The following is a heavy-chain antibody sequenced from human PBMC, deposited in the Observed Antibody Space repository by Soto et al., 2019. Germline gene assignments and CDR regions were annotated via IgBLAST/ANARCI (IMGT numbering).Heavy chain of an antibody. Sequence: GGSLRLSCAASGFTFSSYAMSWVRQAPGKGLEWVSAISGSGGSTYYADSVKGRFTISRDNSKNTLYLQMNSLRAEDKAVYYCAKDDRGSYGWHFDYWGQGTLVTVSS. J-gene: IGHJ4*02. CDR3: AKDDRGSYGWHFDY. D-gene: IGHD1-26*01. CDR1: GFTFSSYA. CDR2: ISGSGGST. V-gene: IGHV3-23*01.